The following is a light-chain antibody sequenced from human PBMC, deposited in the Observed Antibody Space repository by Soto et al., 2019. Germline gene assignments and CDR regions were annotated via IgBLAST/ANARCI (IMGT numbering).Light chain of an antibody. V-gene: IGLV2-14*01. J-gene: IGLJ1*01. CDR3: CSYTSSSTPFYV. CDR1: SSDVGGYNY. CDR2: EVS. Sequence: QSALTQPASVSGSPGQSITISCTGTSSDVGGYNYVSWYQQHPGKAPKLMIYEVSNRPSGVSNRLSGSKSGNTACLPISGRQAEDEADYYCCSYTSSSTPFYVFGTGNKVTAL.